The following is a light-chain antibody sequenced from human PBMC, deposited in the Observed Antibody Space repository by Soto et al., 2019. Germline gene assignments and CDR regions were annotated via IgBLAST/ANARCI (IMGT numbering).Light chain of an antibody. J-gene: IGLJ1*01. V-gene: IGLV2-14*03. CDR1: SSDVGGYNY. CDR2: DVT. CDR3: CSYTSSSTYV. Sequence: QSALTQPASVSGSPGQSITFSCTGTSSDVGGYNYVSWYPQHPGKAPKLMIYDVTNRPSGVSDRFSGSKSGNTASLTISGLQAEDEADYYCCSYTSSSTYVFGTGTKLTVL.